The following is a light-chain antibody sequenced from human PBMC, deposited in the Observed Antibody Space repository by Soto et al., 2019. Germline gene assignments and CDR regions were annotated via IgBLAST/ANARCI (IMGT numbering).Light chain of an antibody. J-gene: IGKJ2*01. CDR1: QSVSSSY. V-gene: IGKV3-20*01. CDR3: QQYGSSQYT. Sequence: EIVLTQSPGTLSLSPGERATLSCRASQSVSSSYLAWYQQKPGQAPRLLIYGASSRDTGMPDRFSGSGSGTDFTLTISRLEPEDFAVYYCQQYGSSQYTGGQGTKLEIK. CDR2: GAS.